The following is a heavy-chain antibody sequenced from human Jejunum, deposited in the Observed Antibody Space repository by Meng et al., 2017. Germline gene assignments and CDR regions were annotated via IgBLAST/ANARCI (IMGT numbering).Heavy chain of an antibody. CDR1: GFTFSSSS. J-gene: IGHJ4*02. V-gene: IGHV3-23*01. Sequence: GESLKISCAVSGFTFSSSSMSWVRQAPGKGLEWVSTFAANNSTYYAESVKGRFTISRDNSENTLSLQMNSLRAEDTAVYYCAKLTSFWGQGTLVTVPS. CDR3: AKLTSF. D-gene: IGHD3-16*01. CDR2: FAANNST.